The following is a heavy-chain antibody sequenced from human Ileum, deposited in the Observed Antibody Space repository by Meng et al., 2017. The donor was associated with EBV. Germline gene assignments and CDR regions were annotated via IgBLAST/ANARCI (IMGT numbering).Heavy chain of an antibody. CDR3: ARDAFQYASGIPAH. CDR1: GDSFSGSYW. Sequence: VQLQGSGPRLGGPSGPLSLTCTVSGDSFSGSYWWSWVRQSPEKGLEWIGEVYPSGTPYYNPSLKSRVTISLDKSRNQFSLNLIHVTAADAAVYYCARDAFQYASGIPAHWGQGTLVTVSS. D-gene: IGHD3-16*01. V-gene: IGHV4-4*02. CDR2: VYPSGTP. J-gene: IGHJ4*02.